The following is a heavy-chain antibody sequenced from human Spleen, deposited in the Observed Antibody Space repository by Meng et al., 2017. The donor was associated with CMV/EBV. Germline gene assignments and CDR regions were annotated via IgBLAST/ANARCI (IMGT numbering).Heavy chain of an antibody. CDR3: ARALVVRFLEWLSPNENWFDP. D-gene: IGHD3-3*01. CDR2: INHSGST. CDR1: GGSFSGYY. J-gene: IGHJ5*02. Sequence: GSLRLSCAVYGGSFSGYYWSWIRQPPGKGLEWIGEINHSGSTNYNPSLKSRVTISVDTSKNQFSLKLSSVTAADTAVYYCARALVVRFLEWLSPNENWFDPWGQGTLVTVSS. V-gene: IGHV4-34*01.